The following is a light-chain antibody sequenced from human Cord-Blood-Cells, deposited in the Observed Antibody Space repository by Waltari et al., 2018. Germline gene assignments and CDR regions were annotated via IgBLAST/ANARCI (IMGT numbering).Light chain of an antibody. Sequence: EIVLTQSPATLSLSPGARDTLSCRASKSVSSYLAWYQQKPGQAPRLLIYDASNRATGIPARFSGSGSGTDFTLTISSLEPEDFAVYYCQQRSNWLTFGGGTKVEIK. CDR3: QQRSNWLT. CDR2: DAS. V-gene: IGKV3-11*01. CDR1: KSVSSY. J-gene: IGKJ4*01.